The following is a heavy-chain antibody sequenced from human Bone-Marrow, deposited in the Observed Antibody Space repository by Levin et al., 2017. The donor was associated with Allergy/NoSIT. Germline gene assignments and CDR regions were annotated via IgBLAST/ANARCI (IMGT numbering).Heavy chain of an antibody. Sequence: ASVKVSCKASGYTFTDYYLHWVRQAPGHGLEWMGRINPNIGGTNHPQTFQGRVTMTSDTSIGTVYMELSRLKSDDTALYYCARGSGQPRRKQRTVAYWLFGLWGRGTLVSVSS. CDR3: ARGSGQPRRKQRTVAYWLFGL. CDR1: GYTFTDYY. D-gene: IGHD4-23*01. CDR2: INPNIGGT. V-gene: IGHV1-2*06. J-gene: IGHJ2*01.